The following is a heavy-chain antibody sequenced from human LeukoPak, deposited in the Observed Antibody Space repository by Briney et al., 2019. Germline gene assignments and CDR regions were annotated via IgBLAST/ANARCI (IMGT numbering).Heavy chain of an antibody. CDR2: IIPIFGTA. V-gene: IGHV1-69*05. CDR3: ARGDIVVVPAVSRYYYMDV. D-gene: IGHD2-2*01. CDR1: GGTFSSYA. J-gene: IGHJ6*03. Sequence: SVTVSCKASGGTFSSYAISWVRQAPGQGLEWMGGIIPIFGTANYAQKFQGRVTITTDESTSTAYMELSSLRSEDTAVYYCARGDIVVVPAVSRYYYMDVWGKGTTVTVSS.